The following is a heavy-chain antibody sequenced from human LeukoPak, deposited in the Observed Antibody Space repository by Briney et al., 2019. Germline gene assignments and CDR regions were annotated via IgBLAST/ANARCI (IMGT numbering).Heavy chain of an antibody. V-gene: IGHV1-2*02. CDR1: GYTFTGYY. CDR3: ARGKSPRYSSRNMYWLDP. Sequence: ASVKVSCKASGYTFTGYYMHWVRQAPGQGLEWMGWINPNSGGTNYAQKFQGRVTMTRNTSISTAYMELSSLRSEDTAVYYCARGKSPRYSSRNMYWLDPWGQGTLVTVSS. J-gene: IGHJ5*02. D-gene: IGHD6-13*01. CDR2: INPNSGGT.